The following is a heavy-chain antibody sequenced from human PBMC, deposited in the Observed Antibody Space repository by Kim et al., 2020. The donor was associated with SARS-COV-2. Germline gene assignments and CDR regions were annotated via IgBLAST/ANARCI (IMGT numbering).Heavy chain of an antibody. V-gene: IGHV3-23*01. J-gene: IGHJ4*02. Sequence: DHVKGRCTISRDNSKNTLYLQMNSLRAEDTAVYYCAKGLTDEVAGTNFDYWGQGTLVTVSS. CDR3: AKGLTDEVAGTNFDY. D-gene: IGHD6-19*01.